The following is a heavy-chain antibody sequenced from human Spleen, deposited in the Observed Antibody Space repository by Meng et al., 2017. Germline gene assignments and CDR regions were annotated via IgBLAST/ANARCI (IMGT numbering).Heavy chain of an antibody. CDR1: GGSVSSSSFY. CDR2: IDYSTYV. Sequence: QLQVQESGPGLVKPSETLSTTCSVSGGSVSSSSFYWVWIRQPPGMTLEWIASIDYSTYVHYNASLKSRVTMSIDTSKKQISLKLNSVTAADTAVYYCTRGTYTFGHYWYFDLWGHGTLVTVSS. CDR3: TRGTYTFGHYWYFDL. J-gene: IGHJ2*01. V-gene: IGHV4-39*01. D-gene: IGHD5-18*01.